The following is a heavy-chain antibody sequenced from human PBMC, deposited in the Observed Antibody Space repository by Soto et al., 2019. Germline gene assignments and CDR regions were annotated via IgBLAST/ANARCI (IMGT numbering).Heavy chain of an antibody. CDR1: GFTFSSYG. V-gene: IGHV3-30*18. CDR2: ISYDGRNK. J-gene: IGHJ4*02. CDR3: AKVRWVAVTTRLFDY. Sequence: QVQLVESGGGVVQPGRSLRLSCAASGFTFSSYGMHWVRQAPGKGLEWVAVISYDGRNKNYADSVKGRFTISRDNSKDSLDVQMNRLTAEHTAVYYWAKVRWVAVTTRLFDYWGQGTLVTVSS. D-gene: IGHD4-17*01.